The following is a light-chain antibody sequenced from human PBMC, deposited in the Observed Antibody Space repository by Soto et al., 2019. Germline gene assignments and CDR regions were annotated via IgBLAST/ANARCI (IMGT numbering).Light chain of an antibody. CDR3: RQIYSSHST. CDR1: QSISSY. CDR2: TAY. J-gene: IGKJ5*01. V-gene: IGKV1-39*01. Sequence: DIQMTQSPSSLSASVGDRVTITCRASQSISSYLNWYQQKPGKAPKVLIYTAYRLQSGVPSRFSGSGSGTDFTLNISSLQPEEFATYYCRQIYSSHSTFGQGTRLEMK.